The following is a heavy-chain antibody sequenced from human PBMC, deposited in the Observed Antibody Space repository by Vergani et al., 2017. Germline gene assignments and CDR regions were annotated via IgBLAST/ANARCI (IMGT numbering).Heavy chain of an antibody. V-gene: IGHV1-69*09. CDR3: AIWVLSLHLGELPDAFDI. D-gene: IGHD3-16*01. CDR1: GNTFNSYT. CDR2: IIPILGIA. Sequence: QVQLVQSGAEVKKPGASVKVSCKASGNTFNSYTITWVRQAPGQGLEWMGRIIPILGIANYAQKFQGRVTITADKSTSTAYMELSSLISEDTAVYYCAIWVLSLHLGELPDAFDIWGQGTMVTVSS. J-gene: IGHJ3*02.